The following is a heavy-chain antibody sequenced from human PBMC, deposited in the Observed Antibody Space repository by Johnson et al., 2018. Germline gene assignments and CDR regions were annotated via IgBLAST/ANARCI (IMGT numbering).Heavy chain of an antibody. CDR1: GGSFSGYY. CDR3: ARGGRVAGRGKYMDV. V-gene: IGHV4-34*01. Sequence: QVQLQQWGAGLLKPSETLSLTCAVYGGSFSGYYWSWIRQPPGKGLEWLGEINHSGSTNYNPSLKSRVTISVDTSKKQFSRKRSSVTAADTAVYYCARGGRVAGRGKYMDVWGKGTTVTVSS. D-gene: IGHD2-15*01. CDR2: INHSGST. J-gene: IGHJ6*03.